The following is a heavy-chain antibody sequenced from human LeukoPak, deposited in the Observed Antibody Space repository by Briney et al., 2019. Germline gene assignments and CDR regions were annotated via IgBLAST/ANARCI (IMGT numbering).Heavy chain of an antibody. CDR3: AKETVVVVAATPDAFDI. V-gene: IGHV3-23*01. Sequence: GGSLRLSCAASGFTFSSYAMSWVRQAPGKGLEWVSAISGSGGSTYSADSVKGRFTISRDNSKNTLYVQMNSLRAEDTAVYYCAKETVVVVAATPDAFDIWGQGTMVTVSS. D-gene: IGHD2-15*01. CDR1: GFTFSSYA. J-gene: IGHJ3*02. CDR2: ISGSGGST.